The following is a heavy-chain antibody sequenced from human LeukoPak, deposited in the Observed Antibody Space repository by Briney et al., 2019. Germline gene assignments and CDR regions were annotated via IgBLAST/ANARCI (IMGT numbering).Heavy chain of an antibody. CDR2: IIPIFGTT. J-gene: IGHJ5*02. CDR1: GGTFGIYA. CDR3: ARADSSGWYWFDP. V-gene: IGHV1-69*05. D-gene: IGHD6-19*01. Sequence: ASVKVSCKPSGGTFGIYAISWVRQAPGQGLEWMGGIIPIFGTTNYAQKFQGRVTMTRNTSISTAYMELSSLRSEDTAVYYCARADSSGWYWFDPWGQGTLVTVSS.